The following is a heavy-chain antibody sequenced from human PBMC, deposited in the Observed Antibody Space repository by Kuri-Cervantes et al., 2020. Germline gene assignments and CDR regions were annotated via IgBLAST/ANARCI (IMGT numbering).Heavy chain of an antibody. D-gene: IGHD3-10*01. CDR3: ARHRLEWGSGSRYYYGMDV. CDR1: GGSISSGSYY. Sequence: SETLSLTCTVSGGSISSGSYYWSWIRQPAGKGPEWIGRIYTSGSTNYNPSLKSRVTISVDTSKNQFSLKLSSVTAADTAVYYCARHRLEWGSGSRYYYGMDVWGQGTTVTVSS. J-gene: IGHJ6*02. CDR2: IYTSGST. V-gene: IGHV4-61*02.